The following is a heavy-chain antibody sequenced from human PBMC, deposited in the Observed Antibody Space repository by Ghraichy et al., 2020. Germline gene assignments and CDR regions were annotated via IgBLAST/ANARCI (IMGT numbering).Heavy chain of an antibody. D-gene: IGHD2-21*02. J-gene: IGHJ3*02. CDR2: IYYSGST. CDR1: GGSISSGGYY. V-gene: IGHV4-31*03. Sequence: SETLSLTCTVSGGSISSGGYYWSWIRQHPGKGLEWIGYIYYSGSTYYNPSLKSRVTISVDTSKNQFSLKPSSVTAADTAVYYCARGPCGGDCLDAFDIWGQGTMVTVSS. CDR3: ARGPCGGDCLDAFDI.